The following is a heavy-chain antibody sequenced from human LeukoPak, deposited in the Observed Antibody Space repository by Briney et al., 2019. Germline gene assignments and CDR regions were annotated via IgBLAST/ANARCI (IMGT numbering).Heavy chain of an antibody. J-gene: IGHJ6*02. CDR2: ISDTGGGT. V-gene: IGHV3-23*01. CDR1: RFTFSSYG. D-gene: IGHD3-10*01. CDR3: AKEMLRGYYSYGMDV. Sequence: GGSLRLSCAASRFTFSSYGMTGVRQAPGKGLEGGSTISDTGGGTFYADSVKGRFTISRDNSQNPLFLQMNQLRADATAIYYCAKEMLRGYYSYGMDVWGQGTTVTVSS.